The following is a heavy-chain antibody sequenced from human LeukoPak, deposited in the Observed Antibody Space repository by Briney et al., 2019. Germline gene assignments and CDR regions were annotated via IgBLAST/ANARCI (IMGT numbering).Heavy chain of an antibody. CDR1: GDSVSSNSAA. CDR3: AREEAGSYAFAY. D-gene: IGHD5-18*01. CDR2: TYYRSQWYN. V-gene: IGHV6-1*01. Sequence: SQTLSLTCAISGDSVSSNSAAWNWIRQSPSRGLEWLGRTYYRSQWYNDYAVSVKSRIIINPDTSKNQVSLQLSSVTPEDAAVYYCAREEAGSYAFAYWGQGTLVTVSS. J-gene: IGHJ4*02.